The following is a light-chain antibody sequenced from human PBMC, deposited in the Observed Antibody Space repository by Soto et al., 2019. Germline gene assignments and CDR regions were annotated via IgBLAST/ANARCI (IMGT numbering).Light chain of an antibody. V-gene: IGKV3-20*01. CDR1: QSVSNNY. J-gene: IGKJ5*01. CDR2: GAS. Sequence: EIVLTQSPGTLSLSPEEIATLSCRASQSVSNNYLAWYQQKPGQGPRLLIYGASKRATGIPDRFSGSGSGTDFTLTISRLEPEDFGVYYCQQYGSSPLTFGQGTRLEIK. CDR3: QQYGSSPLT.